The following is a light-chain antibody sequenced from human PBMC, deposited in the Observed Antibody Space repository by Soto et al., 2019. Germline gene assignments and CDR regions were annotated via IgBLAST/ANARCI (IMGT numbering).Light chain of an antibody. Sequence: DIQMTQFPSTLSAFVGDRVTITCRASQSVSTSVAWYQQKPGKAPKLLIYLSSNFHGGVPAKFSGSGSATEFTLSISSLQPDDFATYYWQQYHSYSRTFGQGTRVEVK. CDR1: QSVSTS. CDR3: QQYHSYSRT. J-gene: IGKJ1*01. CDR2: LSS. V-gene: IGKV1-5*03.